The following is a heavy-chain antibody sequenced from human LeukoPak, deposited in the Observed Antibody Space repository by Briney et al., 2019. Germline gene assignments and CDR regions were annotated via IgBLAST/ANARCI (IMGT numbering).Heavy chain of an antibody. Sequence: PGGSLRLSCAASGFTFSSYWMSWVRQAPGKGLEWVANIKQDGSEKYYVDSVKGRFTISRDNAKNSLYLQMNSLRDEDTAVYYCARDRYSSGWYDEYFQHWGQGTLVTVSS. CDR2: IKQDGSEK. CDR1: GFTFSSYW. CDR3: ARDRYSSGWYDEYFQH. J-gene: IGHJ1*01. V-gene: IGHV3-7*01. D-gene: IGHD6-19*01.